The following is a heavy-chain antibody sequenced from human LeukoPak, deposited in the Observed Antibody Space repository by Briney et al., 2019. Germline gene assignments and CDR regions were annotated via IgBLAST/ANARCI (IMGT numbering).Heavy chain of an antibody. CDR1: GYTLTELS. J-gene: IGHJ3*02. Sequence: ASVNVSCKVSGYTLTELSMHWVRQAPGEGLEWMGGFAPEDGETIYAQKFQGRVTMTEDTSTDTAYMEVSSLRSEDTAVYYCATSTTGAFDIWGQGTMVTVSS. V-gene: IGHV1-24*01. CDR2: FAPEDGET. CDR3: ATSTTGAFDI. D-gene: IGHD1-26*01.